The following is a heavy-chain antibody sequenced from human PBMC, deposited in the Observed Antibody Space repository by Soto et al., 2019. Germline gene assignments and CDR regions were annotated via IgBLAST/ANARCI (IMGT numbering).Heavy chain of an antibody. J-gene: IGHJ6*04. CDR1: RFTLSSYA. CDR3: AKDGYCSSTSCYTYSLFGKDV. Sequence: LRLSCAASRFTLSSYARSWVRQAPGKGLEWVSAISGSGGSTYYADSVKGGFTISRDNSKNTLYLQMNSPRAEDTAVYYCAKDGYCSSTSCYTYSLFGKDVCDNGTRVTAS. V-gene: IGHV3-23*01. CDR2: ISGSGGST. D-gene: IGHD2-2*02.